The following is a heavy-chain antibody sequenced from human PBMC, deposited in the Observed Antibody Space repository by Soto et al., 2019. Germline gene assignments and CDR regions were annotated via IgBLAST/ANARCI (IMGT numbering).Heavy chain of an antibody. CDR1: GFTFSSYS. Sequence: EVQPVESGGGLVQPGGSLRLSCAASGFTFSSYSMNWVHQAPGKGLEWVSYISSSSSTINYADSVKGRFTISRDNAKNSLYLQMNSLRDEDTAVYYCASLITGTTGYYYYGMDVWGQGTTVTVSS. J-gene: IGHJ6*02. D-gene: IGHD1-7*01. CDR2: ISSSSSTI. CDR3: ASLITGTTGYYYYGMDV. V-gene: IGHV3-48*02.